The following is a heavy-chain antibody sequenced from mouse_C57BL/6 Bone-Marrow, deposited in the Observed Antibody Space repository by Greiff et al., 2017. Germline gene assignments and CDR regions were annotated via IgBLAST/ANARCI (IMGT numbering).Heavy chain of an antibody. J-gene: IGHJ1*03. V-gene: IGHV3-1*01. CDR2: ISYSGST. Sequence: EVQLVESGPGMVKPSQSLSLTCTVTGYSITSGYDWHWIRHFPGNKLEWMGYISYSGSTNYNPSLKSRISITHDTSKNHFFLKLNSVTTEDTATYYCARGHYYGSSHWYFDVWGTGTTVTVSS. CDR1: GYSITSGYD. D-gene: IGHD1-1*01. CDR3: ARGHYYGSSHWYFDV.